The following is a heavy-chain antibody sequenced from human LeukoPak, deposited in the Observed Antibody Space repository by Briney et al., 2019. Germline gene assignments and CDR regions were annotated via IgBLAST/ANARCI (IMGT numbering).Heavy chain of an antibody. CDR3: ARGRAYYYYMDV. J-gene: IGHJ6*03. Sequence: PGRSLRLSCAASGFTFGSYGMHWVRQAPGKGLEWVAVIWYDGSNKYYADSVKGRFTISRDNSKNTLYLQMNSLRAEDTAVYYCARGRAYYYYMDVWGKGTTVTVSS. CDR2: IWYDGSNK. V-gene: IGHV3-33*01. CDR1: GFTFGSYG.